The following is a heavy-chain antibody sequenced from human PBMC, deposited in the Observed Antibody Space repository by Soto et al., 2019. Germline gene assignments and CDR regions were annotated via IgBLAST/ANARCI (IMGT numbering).Heavy chain of an antibody. Sequence: SETLSLTCTVSGGSISSSSYYWGWIRQPPGKGLEWIGSIYYSGSTYYNPSLKSRVTISVDTSKNQFSLKLSSVTAADTAVYYCARHYSGSGWSLGPNSLGMDVWGQGTTVTVSS. CDR1: GGSISSSSYY. CDR2: IYYSGST. CDR3: ARHYSGSGWSLGPNSLGMDV. D-gene: IGHD6-19*01. V-gene: IGHV4-39*01. J-gene: IGHJ6*02.